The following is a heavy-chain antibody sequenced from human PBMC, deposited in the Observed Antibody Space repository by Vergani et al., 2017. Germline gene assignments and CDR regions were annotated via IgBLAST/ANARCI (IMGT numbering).Heavy chain of an antibody. Sequence: QVQLQQSGPGLVKPSPTLSLTCAISGDSVSSNSAAWNWIRQSPSRGLEWLGRTYYRSKWYNDYAVSLKRRITINPDTSKNQFSLQLNSVAPEDTAVYYCARRSWAYYYYDMDVWGEGTTVTVSS. V-gene: IGHV6-1*01. D-gene: IGHD6-13*01. CDR2: TYYRSKWYN. J-gene: IGHJ6*03. CDR3: ARRSWAYYYYDMDV. CDR1: GDSVSSNSAA.